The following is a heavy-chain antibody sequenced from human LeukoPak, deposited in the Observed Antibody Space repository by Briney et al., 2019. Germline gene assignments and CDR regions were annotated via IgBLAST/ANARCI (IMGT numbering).Heavy chain of an antibody. V-gene: IGHV3-11*01. CDR1: GFTFSNYW. D-gene: IGHD6-13*01. CDR2: ISSSGSTI. Sequence: GGSLRLSCAASGFTFSNYWMTWIRQAPGKGLEWVSYISSSGSTIYYADSVKGRFTISRDNAKNPLYLQMNSLRAEDTAVYYCARDKASDSSSWYTFYYYYGMDVWGQGTTVTVSS. CDR3: ARDKASDSSSWYTFYYYYGMDV. J-gene: IGHJ6*02.